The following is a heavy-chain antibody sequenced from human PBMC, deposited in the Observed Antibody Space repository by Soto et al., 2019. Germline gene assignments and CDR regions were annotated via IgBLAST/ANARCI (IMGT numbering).Heavy chain of an antibody. Sequence: EVQLVESGGSLVQPGGSLRLSCAASGFTVSSNYINWIRQAPGKGLQWISVIYSDGSTCYADSVKGRFTMSRDNSKNTLYLQMNRLTAGDTAVYYFARGPFGGGGDYWGQGTLVSVSS. CDR1: GFTVSSNY. D-gene: IGHD3-16*01. CDR2: IYSDGST. CDR3: ARGPFGGGGDY. V-gene: IGHV3-66*01. J-gene: IGHJ4*02.